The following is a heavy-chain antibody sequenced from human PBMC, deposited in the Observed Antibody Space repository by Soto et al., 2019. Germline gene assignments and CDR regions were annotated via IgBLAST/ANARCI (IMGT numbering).Heavy chain of an antibody. CDR2: IIPIFGTV. J-gene: IGHJ5*02. CDR3: ARVTAPFRGSYGLSWFDP. D-gene: IGHD1-26*01. V-gene: IGHV1-69*13. Sequence: ASVKVSCKASGGTFSSYAISWVRQAPGQGLEWMGGIIPIFGTVNYAQKFQGRVTITADESTSTAYMELSSLRSEDTAVYYCARVTAPFRGSYGLSWFDPWGQGTLVTVSS. CDR1: GGTFSSYA.